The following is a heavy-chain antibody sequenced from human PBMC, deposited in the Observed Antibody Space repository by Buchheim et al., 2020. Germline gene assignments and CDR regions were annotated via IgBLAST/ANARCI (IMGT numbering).Heavy chain of an antibody. CDR1: GGSISSNRYY. CDR2: IYSSGST. V-gene: IGHV4-39*01. Sequence: QLQLQESGPGLVKPSETLSLTCTVSGGSISSNRYYWGWVRQSPGKGLEWIGSIYSSGSTYYNPSLKSRVAISVDTSENQFSLKLSSVTAADTAVYFCATPVYSGYQGFDYWGQGTL. D-gene: IGHD5-12*01. CDR3: ATPVYSGYQGFDY. J-gene: IGHJ4*02.